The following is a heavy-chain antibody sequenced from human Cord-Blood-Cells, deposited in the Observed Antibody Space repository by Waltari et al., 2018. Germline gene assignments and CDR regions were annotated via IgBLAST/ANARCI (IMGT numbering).Heavy chain of an antibody. Sequence: QVQLQQWGAGLLKPSETLSLTCAVYGGSFSGYYWSWIRQPPGKGLEWIGEINHSGSTNYNPSLKSRVTISVDTSKNQFSLKLSSVTAADTAVYYCARGPTIFGVVIMCFDYWGQGTLVTVSS. CDR2: INHSGST. V-gene: IGHV4-34*01. J-gene: IGHJ4*02. CDR1: GGSFSGYY. CDR3: ARGPTIFGVVIMCFDY. D-gene: IGHD3-3*01.